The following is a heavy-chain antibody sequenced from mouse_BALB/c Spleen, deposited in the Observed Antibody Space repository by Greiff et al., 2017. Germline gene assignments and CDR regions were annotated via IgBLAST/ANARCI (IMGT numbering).Heavy chain of an antibody. CDR2: ISSGGST. V-gene: IGHV5-6-5*01. Sequence: EVNLVESGGGLVKPGGSLKLSCAASGFTFSSYAMSWVRQTPEKRLEWVASISSGGSTYYPDSVKGRFTISRDNARNILYLQMSSLRSEDTAMYYCARGEEFAYWGQGTLVTVSA. J-gene: IGHJ3*01. CDR1: GFTFSSYA. CDR3: ARGEEFAY.